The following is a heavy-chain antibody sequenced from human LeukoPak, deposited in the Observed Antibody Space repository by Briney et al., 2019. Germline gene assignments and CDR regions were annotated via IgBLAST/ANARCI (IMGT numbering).Heavy chain of an antibody. Sequence: LRLSCAASGFTFSSYAMSWVRQHPGKGLEWIGYIDYSGSTYYNPSLKSRVTMSADTSKNQLSLKLTSVTAADTAVYYCARALGTPSAFDIWGQGTMVTVSS. D-gene: IGHD6-13*01. CDR1: GFTFSSYA. CDR3: ARALGTPSAFDI. CDR2: IDYSGST. V-gene: IGHV4-31*02. J-gene: IGHJ3*02.